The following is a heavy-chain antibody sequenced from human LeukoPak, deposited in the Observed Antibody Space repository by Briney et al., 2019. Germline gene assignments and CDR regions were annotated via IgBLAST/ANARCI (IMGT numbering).Heavy chain of an antibody. V-gene: IGHV3-21*01. CDR1: GFTCSSYS. J-gene: IGHJ4*02. Sequence: GGSLMLSCGASGFTCSSYSRNWVRQAPGKGLEGVSSISSSSSYICYADSVKGRFTISRDNAKNSLYLQMNSLRAEDTAVYYCARLVLYDSSGYCFDYWGQGTLVTVSS. CDR2: ISSSSSYI. D-gene: IGHD3-22*01. CDR3: ARLVLYDSSGYCFDY.